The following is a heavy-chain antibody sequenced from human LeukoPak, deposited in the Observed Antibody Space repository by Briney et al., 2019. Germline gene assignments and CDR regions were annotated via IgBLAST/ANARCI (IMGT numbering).Heavy chain of an antibody. D-gene: IGHD5-18*01. Sequence: SVKVSCKASGYTLTSYGISWVRQAPGQGLEWMGWISAYNGNTNYAQKLQGRVTMTTDTSTSTAYMELRSLRSDDTAVYYCARLDTAMEYVDYWGQGTLVTVSS. CDR3: ARLDTAMEYVDY. J-gene: IGHJ4*02. V-gene: IGHV1-18*01. CDR1: GYTLTSYG. CDR2: ISAYNGNT.